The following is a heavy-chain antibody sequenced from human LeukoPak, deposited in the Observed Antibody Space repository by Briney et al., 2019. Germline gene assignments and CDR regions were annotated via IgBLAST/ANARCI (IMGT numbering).Heavy chain of an antibody. CDR1: GGTFSSYA. CDR2: IIPILGIA. D-gene: IGHD3-9*01. CDR3: AREASYDILTGYNNWFDP. J-gene: IGHJ5*02. V-gene: IGHV1-69*04. Sequence: SVKVSCKASGGTFSSYAISWVRQAPGQGLEWMGRIIPILGIANYAQKFQGRVTITADKSTSTAYMELSSLRSEDTAVYYCAREASYDILTGYNNWFDPWGQGTLVTVSS.